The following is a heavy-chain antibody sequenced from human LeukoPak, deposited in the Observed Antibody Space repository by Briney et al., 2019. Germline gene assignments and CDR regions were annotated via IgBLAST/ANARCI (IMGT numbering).Heavy chain of an antibody. V-gene: IGHV1-69*05. Sequence: GASVKVSCKASGGTFSSYSISWVRQAPGQGLQWMGGIIPIFGTANYAQKFQDRVTITTDESTSTAHMELSSLRSDDTAVYYCARDRLEYSFASIFDSWGQGTLVTVSS. J-gene: IGHJ4*02. CDR2: IIPIFGTA. CDR1: GGTFSSYS. CDR3: ARDRLEYSFASIFDS. D-gene: IGHD2/OR15-2a*01.